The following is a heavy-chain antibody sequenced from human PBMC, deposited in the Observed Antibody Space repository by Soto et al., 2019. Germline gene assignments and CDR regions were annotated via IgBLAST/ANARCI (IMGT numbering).Heavy chain of an antibody. D-gene: IGHD3-22*01. Sequence: GGSLRLSCAASGFTFNIYAMSWVRQAPGKGLEWVSAISGSGGGTYYAESVKGRYTISRDNSKNTLYLQMNSLRAEDTAVYYCAKLATYDSSGYLDYWGQGTLVTVSS. CDR2: ISGSGGGT. CDR1: GFTFNIYA. V-gene: IGHV3-23*01. J-gene: IGHJ4*02. CDR3: AKLATYDSSGYLDY.